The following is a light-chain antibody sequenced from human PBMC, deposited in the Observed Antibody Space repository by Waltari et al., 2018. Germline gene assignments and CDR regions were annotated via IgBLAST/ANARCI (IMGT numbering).Light chain of an antibody. J-gene: IGKJ2*01. CDR2: DIS. V-gene: IGKV3-11*01. CDR1: QSVSRY. Sequence: EIVLTQSPATLSFFPGERVTLSCRASQSVSRYMAWYQQKPGQVPRLLIYDISNRATGIPARFSGSGSGSDFTLTISSLEPEDFAVYYCHQHNNWPYTFGQGTKLEI. CDR3: HQHNNWPYT.